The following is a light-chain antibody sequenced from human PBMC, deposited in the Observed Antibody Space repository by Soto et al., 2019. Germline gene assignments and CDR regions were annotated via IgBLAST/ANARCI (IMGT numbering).Light chain of an antibody. CDR2: DAS. V-gene: IGKV1-33*01. Sequence: DIQMTQSPSSLSASVGDRVTITCQASLDIDNYLNWYQQKPGEASKLVIYDASILETGVPSRFSGSGSGTDFTFTISSLQPEDVATYYCQHYHNLPMYTFGQGTRLEIK. J-gene: IGKJ2*01. CDR1: LDIDNY. CDR3: QHYHNLPMYT.